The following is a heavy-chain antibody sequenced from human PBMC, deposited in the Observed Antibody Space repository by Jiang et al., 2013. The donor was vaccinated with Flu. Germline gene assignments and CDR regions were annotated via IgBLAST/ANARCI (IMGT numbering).Heavy chain of an antibody. V-gene: IGHV5-51*01. J-gene: IGHJ4*02. D-gene: IGHD6-6*01. CDR3: ARIERSKEPTRPYFDY. CDR1: GYSFTSYW. Sequence: SLKISCKGSGYSFTSYWIGWVRQMPGKGLEWMGIIYPGDSDTRYSPSFQGQVTISADKSISTAYLQWSSLKASDTAMYYCARIERSKEPTRPYFDYWGQGTLVTVSS. CDR2: IYPGDSDT.